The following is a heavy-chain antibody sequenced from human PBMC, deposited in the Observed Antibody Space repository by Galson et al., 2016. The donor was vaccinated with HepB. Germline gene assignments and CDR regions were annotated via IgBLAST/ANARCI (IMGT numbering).Heavy chain of an antibody. D-gene: IGHD5-18*01. CDR1: GYTFTTYG. CDR3: ARGAATDISYDY. CDR2: INGGIGNT. Sequence: SVKVSCKASGYTFTTYGMHWVRQAPGQRLEWMGWINGGIGNTEYSQKFQGRVPITRDKSASTAYMEVSSLRSEDTAVYYCARGAATDISYDYWGQGTLVTVSS. V-gene: IGHV1-3*01. J-gene: IGHJ4*02.